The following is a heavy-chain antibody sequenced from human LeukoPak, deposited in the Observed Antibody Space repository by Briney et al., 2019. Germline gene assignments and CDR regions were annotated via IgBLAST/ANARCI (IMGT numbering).Heavy chain of an antibody. CDR1: GYTFTTNG. D-gene: IGHD4-17*01. Sequence: ASVTVSCRASGYTFTTNGISWVRQATGQGLEWMGWISAYNGNTNYAQKLQGRVTMTTDTSTSTAYMELRSLRSDDTAVYYCARASYGRAYYYGMDVWGQGTTVTVSS. V-gene: IGHV1-18*04. CDR2: ISAYNGNT. CDR3: ARASYGRAYYYGMDV. J-gene: IGHJ6*02.